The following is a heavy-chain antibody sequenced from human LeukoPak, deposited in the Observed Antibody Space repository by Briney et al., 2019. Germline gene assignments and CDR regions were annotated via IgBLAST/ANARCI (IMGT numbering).Heavy chain of an antibody. CDR1: GGSISSGDYY. Sequence: SETLSLTCTVSGGSISSGDYYWSWIRQPPGKGLEWIGYIYYSGSTNYNPSLKSRVTISVDTSKNQFSLKLSSVTAADTAVYYCARGGSGSWYPEYFQHWGQGTLVTVSS. J-gene: IGHJ1*01. V-gene: IGHV4-61*08. CDR2: IYYSGST. D-gene: IGHD6-13*01. CDR3: ARGGSGSWYPEYFQH.